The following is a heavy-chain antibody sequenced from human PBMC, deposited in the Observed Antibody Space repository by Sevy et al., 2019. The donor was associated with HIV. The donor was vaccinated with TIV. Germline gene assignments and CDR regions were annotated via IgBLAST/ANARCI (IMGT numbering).Heavy chain of an antibody. Sequence: GGSLRLSCAASGFTFSSYAMSWVRQAPGKGLEWVSAISGSGGSTYYADSVKGRFTISRDNSENTLYLQMNSLRAEDTAVYYCAKKTPMTTVVTGFDYWGQGTLVTVSS. D-gene: IGHD4-17*01. V-gene: IGHV3-23*01. CDR3: AKKTPMTTVVTGFDY. J-gene: IGHJ4*02. CDR1: GFTFSSYA. CDR2: ISGSGGST.